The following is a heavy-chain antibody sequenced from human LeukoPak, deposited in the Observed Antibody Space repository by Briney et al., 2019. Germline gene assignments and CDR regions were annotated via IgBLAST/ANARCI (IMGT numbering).Heavy chain of an antibody. J-gene: IGHJ1*01. CDR2: IYYSGST. CDR1: GGSISSGGYY. CDR3: ARGGYGGNDATEYFQH. Sequence: SQTLPLTCTVSGGSISSGGYYWSWIRQHPGKGLEWIGYIYYSGSTYYNPSLKSRVTISVDTSKNQFSLKLSSVTAADTAVYYCARGGYGGNDATEYFQHWGQGTLVTVSS. V-gene: IGHV4-31*03. D-gene: IGHD4-23*01.